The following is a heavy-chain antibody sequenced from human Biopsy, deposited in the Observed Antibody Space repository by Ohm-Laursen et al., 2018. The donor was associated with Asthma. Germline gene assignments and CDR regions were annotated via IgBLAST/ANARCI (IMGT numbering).Heavy chain of an antibody. CDR3: ARCQVGYSSGWSLLLKKIYYSGMDV. Sequence: VKISCKAPGGTFSNFAISWVRQAPGQGLEWRGGIMTVFGTTNYAQKFQGRVTITADESTSTAYMEVTSLRSEDTAIYYCARCQVGYSSGWSLLLKKIYYSGMDVWGQGTAVTVSS. J-gene: IGHJ6*02. CDR1: GGTFSNFA. D-gene: IGHD6-19*01. CDR2: IMTVFGTT. V-gene: IGHV1-69*13.